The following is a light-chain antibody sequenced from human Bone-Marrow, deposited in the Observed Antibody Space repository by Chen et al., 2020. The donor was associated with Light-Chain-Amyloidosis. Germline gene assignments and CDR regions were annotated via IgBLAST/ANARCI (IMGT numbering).Light chain of an antibody. V-gene: IGLV3-25*03. J-gene: IGLJ2*01. Sequence: SYELTQPPSVSVSPGQTARITCSGDDLPTKYAYWYQQKPGQAPVLVIHRDTERPSGISERCSGSSSGTTATLTLSGAQAEDEADYHCQSADSSGTYEVIFGGGTKLTVL. CDR3: QSADSSGTYEVI. CDR1: DLPTKY. CDR2: RDT.